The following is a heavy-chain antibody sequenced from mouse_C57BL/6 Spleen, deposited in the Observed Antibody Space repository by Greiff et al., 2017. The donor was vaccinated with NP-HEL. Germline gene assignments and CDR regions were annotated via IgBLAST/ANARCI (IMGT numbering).Heavy chain of an antibody. Sequence: DVQLQESGPGLVKPSQSLSLTCSVTGYSITSGYYWNWIRQFPGNKLEWMGYISYDGSNNYNPSLKNRISITRDTSKNQFFLKLNSVTTEDTATYYCARIYDGYYGDYYYAMDYWGQGTSVTVSS. J-gene: IGHJ4*01. CDR1: GYSITSGYY. V-gene: IGHV3-6*01. CDR2: ISYDGSN. CDR3: ARIYDGYYGDYYYAMDY. D-gene: IGHD2-3*01.